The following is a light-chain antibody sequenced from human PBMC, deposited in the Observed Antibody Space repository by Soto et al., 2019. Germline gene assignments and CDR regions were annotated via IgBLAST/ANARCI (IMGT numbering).Light chain of an antibody. J-gene: IGKJ5*01. V-gene: IGKV1-12*01. CDR3: QQANSFPLT. CDR1: QDINTW. CDR2: TAS. Sequence: DIQMTQSPSSVSASVGDRVTITCRASQDINTWLAWYQQKPGKAPKLLIYTASSLQTGVPSRFSGSGSETDFTLTISSLQPEDFSTYYCQQANSFPLTFSQGTRLEIK.